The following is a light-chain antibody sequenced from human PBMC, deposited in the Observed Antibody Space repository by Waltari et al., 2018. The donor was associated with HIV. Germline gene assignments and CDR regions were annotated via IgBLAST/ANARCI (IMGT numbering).Light chain of an antibody. J-gene: IGLJ2*01. CDR2: EVS. CDR3: SSYTSSDTVV. CDR1: TRYRGGYNS. V-gene: IGLV2-14*03. Sequence: SALTQPASVSGSPGQSINITCTGTTRYRGGYNSFSWYQQHPANAPKLVILEVSSRPSGCSNRFSGSKSGNTASLTISGLQAEDEAYYYCSSYTSSDTVVFGGGTKVTVL.